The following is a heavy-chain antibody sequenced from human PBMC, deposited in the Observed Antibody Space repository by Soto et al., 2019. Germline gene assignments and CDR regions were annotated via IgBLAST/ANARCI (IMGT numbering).Heavy chain of an antibody. V-gene: IGHV4-59*01. CDR2: IYYSGST. CDR1: GGSISSYY. Sequence: SETLSLTCTVSGGSISSYYWSWIRQPPGKGLEWIGYIYYSGSTNYNPSLKSRLTISVDTSKNQFSLRLTSVTAADTAVYYCVREDSSAYKFFDYWGQGPLVTVSS. D-gene: IGHD3-22*01. CDR3: VREDSSAYKFFDY. J-gene: IGHJ4*02.